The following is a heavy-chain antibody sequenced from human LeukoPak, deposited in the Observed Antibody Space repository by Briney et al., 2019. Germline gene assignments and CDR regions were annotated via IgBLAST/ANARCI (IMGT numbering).Heavy chain of an antibody. J-gene: IGHJ5*02. CDR1: GFTFSSYA. CDR2: ISYDGSNK. CDR3: AKVEQQLVLNWFDP. V-gene: IGHV3-30*04. D-gene: IGHD6-13*01. Sequence: PGGSLRLSCAASGFTFSSYAMHWVRQAPGKGLEWVAVISYDGSNKYYADSVKGRFTISRDNSKNTLYLQMNSLRAEDTAVYYCAKVEQQLVLNWFDPWGQGTLVTVSS.